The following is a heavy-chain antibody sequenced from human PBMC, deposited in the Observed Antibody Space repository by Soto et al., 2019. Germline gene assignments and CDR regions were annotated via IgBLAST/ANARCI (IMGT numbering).Heavy chain of an antibody. J-gene: IGHJ4*02. CDR2: IIPKFKLA. D-gene: IGHD2-21*02. Sequence: QVQLVQSGADVKKPGSSVKVSCKASGGTFSSTALSWVRQAPGQGLEWMGGIIPKFKLANYAQRFQGRATFTADESTSTAYLELSSLRSEDTAVYSCPTRAVTAFYFDYWGQGTLVTVSS. V-gene: IGHV1-69*12. CDR3: PTRAVTAFYFDY. CDR1: GGTFSSTA.